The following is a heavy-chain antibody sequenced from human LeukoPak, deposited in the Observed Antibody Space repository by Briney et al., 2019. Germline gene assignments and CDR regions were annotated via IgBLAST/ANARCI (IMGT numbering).Heavy chain of an antibody. J-gene: IGHJ5*02. CDR1: GFTFSSYA. Sequence: PGGSLRLSCAASGFTFSSYAMSWVRQAPGKGLEWVSCINNSGGSTYYADSVKGRFTISRDNSKNTLYLQMNSLRAEDTAVYYCARVATASWYGWFDPWGQGTLVTVSS. CDR2: INNSGGST. D-gene: IGHD6-13*01. CDR3: ARVATASWYGWFDP. V-gene: IGHV3-23*01.